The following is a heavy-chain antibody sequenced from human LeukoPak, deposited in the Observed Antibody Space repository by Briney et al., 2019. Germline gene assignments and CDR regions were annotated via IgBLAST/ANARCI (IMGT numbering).Heavy chain of an antibody. CDR3: ARGGPGIAVANFDY. CDR1: GFTISSYS. J-gene: IGHJ4*02. Sequence: GGSLRLSCAASGFTISSYSMNWVRQAPGKGLEWVSSISSSSSYIYYADSVKGRFTISRDNAKNSLYLQMNSLRAEDTAVYYCARGGPGIAVANFDYWGQGTLVTVSS. CDR2: ISSSSSYI. D-gene: IGHD6-19*01. V-gene: IGHV3-21*01.